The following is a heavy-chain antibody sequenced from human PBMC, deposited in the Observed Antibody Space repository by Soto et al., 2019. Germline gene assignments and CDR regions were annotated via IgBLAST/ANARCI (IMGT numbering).Heavy chain of an antibody. J-gene: IGHJ4*02. D-gene: IGHD3-16*02. CDR3: ASIQAFGGVIANDY. CDR1: GFTFSSYA. Sequence: EVQLLESGGGLVQPGGSLRLSCAASGFTFSSYAMSWVRQAPGKGLEWVSAISGSGGSTYYADSVKGRFTISRDNSKNTLYLQMNSLRAEDTAVYYCASIQAFGGVIANDYWGQGTLVTVSS. CDR2: ISGSGGST. V-gene: IGHV3-23*01.